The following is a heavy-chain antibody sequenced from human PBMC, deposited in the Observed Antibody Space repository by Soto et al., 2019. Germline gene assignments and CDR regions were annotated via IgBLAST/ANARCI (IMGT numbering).Heavy chain of an antibody. CDR1: GGSFSGYY. J-gene: IGHJ4*02. V-gene: IGHV4-34*01. CDR2: INHSGST. D-gene: IGHD3-3*02. CDR3: ARGRYGAIFDV. Sequence: PAETLSLTCAVYGGSFSGYYWSWIRHPPGKGLECIGEINHSGSTNYNPSLKSRVTISVDTSKNQFSLKLSSVTAADMAGYDCARGRYGAIFDVWGQGNLVVVS.